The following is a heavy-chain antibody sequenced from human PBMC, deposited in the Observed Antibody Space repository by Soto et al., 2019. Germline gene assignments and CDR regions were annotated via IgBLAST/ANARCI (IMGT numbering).Heavy chain of an antibody. CDR1: GGTFSSNA. Sequence: GASVKVSCKASGGTFSSNAISWVRQAPGQGLEWMGGIIPMFGTANYAQKFQGRVTITADESTSTVYMELSSLRSEDTAVYYCARAYYYGSGSWAYHYAFDIWGQGTMVTV. CDR2: IIPMFGTA. J-gene: IGHJ3*02. V-gene: IGHV1-69*13. D-gene: IGHD3-10*01. CDR3: ARAYYYGSGSWAYHYAFDI.